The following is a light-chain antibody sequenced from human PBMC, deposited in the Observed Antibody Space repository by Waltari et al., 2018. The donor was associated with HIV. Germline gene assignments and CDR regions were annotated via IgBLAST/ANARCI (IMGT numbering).Light chain of an antibody. V-gene: IGLV1-44*01. CDR3: AAWDDSLNGWV. CDR2: NNN. J-gene: IGLJ3*02. Sequence: QSVLTQPPSASGTPGQRVTISCSGSTSNIGHNIVNWYQQFPATAPKLLIYNNNQWPSGVPVRFSGSKSGTSASLAISGLQSEDEADYYCAAWDDSLNGWVFGGGTKLTVL. CDR1: TSNIGHNI.